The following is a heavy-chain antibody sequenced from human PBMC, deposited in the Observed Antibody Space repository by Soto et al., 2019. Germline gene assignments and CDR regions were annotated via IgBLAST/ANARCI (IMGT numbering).Heavy chain of an antibody. Sequence: QVQLVQSGAEVKKPGASVKVSCKASGYTFSSYFISWVRQAPGQGLEGMGWISAYNGNTNYAQNLQGRVTMTTDTSTSTASMELRSLRSDDTAVYYCARDLPPVDSWGQGTLVTVSS. J-gene: IGHJ4*02. CDR1: GYTFSSYF. CDR2: ISAYNGNT. CDR3: ARDLPPVDS. V-gene: IGHV1-18*01.